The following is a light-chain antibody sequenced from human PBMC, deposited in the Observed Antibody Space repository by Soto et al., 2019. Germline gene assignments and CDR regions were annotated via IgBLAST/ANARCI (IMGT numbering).Light chain of an antibody. CDR3: QQYYSSRT. CDR1: QSVGSRW. Sequence: EIVLTQSPGTVSLSPGERATLSCRASQSVGSRWLAWYQQKPGQAPRVLGYGGSNRATGIPDRFSGSGSGTDFTLTISRLEPEDFAVYYCQQYYSSRTFGQGTKVEMK. J-gene: IGKJ1*01. CDR2: GGS. V-gene: IGKV3-20*01.